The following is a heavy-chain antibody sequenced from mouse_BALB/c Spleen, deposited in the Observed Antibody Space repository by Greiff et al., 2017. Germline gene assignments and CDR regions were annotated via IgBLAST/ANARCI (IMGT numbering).Heavy chain of an antibody. CDR2: IWAGGST. J-gene: IGHJ3*01. Sequence: QVQLQQSGPGLVAPSQSLSITCTVSGFSLTSYGVHWVRQPPRKGLEWLGVIWAGGSTNYNSALMSRLSISKDNSKSQVFLKMNSLQTDDTAMYYCAREDGNLAWFAYWGQGTLVTVSA. D-gene: IGHD2-1*01. V-gene: IGHV2-9*02. CDR3: AREDGNLAWFAY. CDR1: GFSLTSYG.